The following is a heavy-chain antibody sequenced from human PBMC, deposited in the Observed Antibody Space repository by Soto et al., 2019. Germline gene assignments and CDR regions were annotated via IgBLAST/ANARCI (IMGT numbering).Heavy chain of an antibody. CDR3: ARTPDGGYFYYYYMGV. J-gene: IGHJ6*03. D-gene: IGHD4-17*01. V-gene: IGHV3-11*01. CDR2: ISSSGSIM. Sequence: QVQLVKSGGGLVKPGGSLRLYCAASGFTFSDYHMSWIRQAPGKGLEWVSDISSSGSIMYYADSEKGRFTISRDNAKNSQYLQMNSLRAEDTAVYYCARTPDGGYFYYYYMGVWGKGTTVTVSS. CDR1: GFTFSDYH.